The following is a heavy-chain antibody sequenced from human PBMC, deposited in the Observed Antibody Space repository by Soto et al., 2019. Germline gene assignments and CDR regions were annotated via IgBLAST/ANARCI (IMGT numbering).Heavy chain of an antibody. J-gene: IGHJ6*03. CDR1: GFSFSNYV. CDR2: ISAGGENT. V-gene: IGHV3-23*01. Sequence: EVQLLESGGGLVQPGGSLRLSCAASGFSFSNYVMSWVRQPPGKGLEWVSSISAGGENTYYADSVKGRFTISRDKSKNKVDLQMYSLRAEDTAVYYCASRYYMDVWGKGTTVTVS. CDR3: ASRYYMDV.